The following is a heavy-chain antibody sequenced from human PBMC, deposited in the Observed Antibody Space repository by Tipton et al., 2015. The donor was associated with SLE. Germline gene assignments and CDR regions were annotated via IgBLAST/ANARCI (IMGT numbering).Heavy chain of an antibody. V-gene: IGHV3-33*01. CDR2: IWYDGSNK. D-gene: IGHD6-13*01. Sequence: SLRLSCAASGFTFSSYGMHWVRQAPGKGLEWAAVIWYDGSNKYYADSVKGRFTISRDNSKNTLYLQMNSLRAEDTAVYYCARSRSSWYFDLWGRGTLVTVSS. CDR3: ARSRSSWYFDL. CDR1: GFTFSSYG. J-gene: IGHJ2*01.